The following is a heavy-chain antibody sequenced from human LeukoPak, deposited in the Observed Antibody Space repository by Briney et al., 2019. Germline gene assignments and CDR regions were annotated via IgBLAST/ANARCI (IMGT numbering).Heavy chain of an antibody. J-gene: IGHJ4*02. CDR2: IKQDGSEK. Sequence: GGSLRLSCAASGFTFSSYWMSWVRQAPGKGLEWVANIKQDGSEKYYVDSVKGRFTISRDNAKNSLYLQMNSLRAEDTAVYYCARLSRFGEFHFDYWGQGTLVTVSS. D-gene: IGHD3-10*01. CDR1: GFTFSSYW. V-gene: IGHV3-7*03. CDR3: ARLSRFGEFHFDY.